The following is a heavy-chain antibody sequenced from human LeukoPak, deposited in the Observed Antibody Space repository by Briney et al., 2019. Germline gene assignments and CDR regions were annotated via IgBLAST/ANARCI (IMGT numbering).Heavy chain of an antibody. V-gene: IGHV3-11*06. J-gene: IGHJ4*02. CDR2: ISSRSSYT. CDR3: ATDQDSYCSGGSCYFTAFDY. D-gene: IGHD2-15*01. CDR1: RFTFSDYY. Sequence: GGSLILSCAASRFTFSDYYMSWIRQAPGEGLEGVSYISSRSSYTNYADSGKGRSTISRDNAKNSLYLQMNRLRAEDTAVYYCATDQDSYCSGGSCYFTAFDYWGQGTLVTVSS.